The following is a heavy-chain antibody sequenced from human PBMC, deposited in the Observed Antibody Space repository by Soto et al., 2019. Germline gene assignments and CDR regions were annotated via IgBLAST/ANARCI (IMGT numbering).Heavy chain of an antibody. CDR1: GFTVSSNY. D-gene: IGHD3-22*01. V-gene: IGHV3-53*01. CDR3: ARFSYYDSSGYQ. CDR2: IYSGGST. Sequence: GSLRLSCAASGFTVSSNYMSWVRQAPGKGLEWVSVIYSGGSTYYADSVKGRFTISRDNSKNTLYLQMNSLRAEDTAVYYCARFSYYDSSGYQWGQGTLFTVSS. J-gene: IGHJ4*02.